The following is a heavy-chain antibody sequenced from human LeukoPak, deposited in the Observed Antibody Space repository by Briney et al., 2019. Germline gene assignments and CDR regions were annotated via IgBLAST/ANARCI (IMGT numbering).Heavy chain of an antibody. CDR3: ARGMNSGSSVDY. V-gene: IGHV4-59*01. D-gene: IGHD1-26*01. CDR2: IYYSGST. CDR1: GGSISSYY. J-gene: IGHJ4*02. Sequence: SETLSLTCTVSGGSISSYYWSWTRQPPGKGLEWIGYIYYSGSTNYNPSLKSRVTISVDTSKNQFSLKLSSVTAADTAVYYCARGMNSGSSVDYWGQGTLVTVSS.